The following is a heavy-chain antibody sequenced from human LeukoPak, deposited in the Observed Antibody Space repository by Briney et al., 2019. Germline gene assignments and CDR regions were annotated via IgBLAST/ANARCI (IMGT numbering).Heavy chain of an antibody. Sequence: GGXLILSXXASGFTFSAYSMNWVRQAPGKGLEWISYIGISSGNTKYADSVKGRFTISGDKAKNLLYLQMNSLRVEDTAVYYCARDYKYAFDNWGQGTLXTVSS. J-gene: IGHJ4*02. CDR2: IGISSGNT. CDR3: ARDYKYAFDN. V-gene: IGHV3-48*01. D-gene: IGHD5-24*01. CDR1: GFTFSAYS.